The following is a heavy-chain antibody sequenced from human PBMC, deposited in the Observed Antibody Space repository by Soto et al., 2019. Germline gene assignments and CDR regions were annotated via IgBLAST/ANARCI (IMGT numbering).Heavy chain of an antibody. CDR2: IYYSAST. CDR1: GGSISSSSYY. D-gene: IGHD2-15*01. V-gene: IGHV4-39*01. CDR3: AVIWGSYCSGGSCLPNWFDP. Sequence: SETLSLTCTVSGGSISSSSYYWGWIRQPPGKGLEWIGSIYYSASTYYNPSLKSRVTISVDTSKNQFSLKLSSVTAADTAVYYCAVIWGSYCSGGSCLPNWFDPWGQGTLVTVSS. J-gene: IGHJ5*02.